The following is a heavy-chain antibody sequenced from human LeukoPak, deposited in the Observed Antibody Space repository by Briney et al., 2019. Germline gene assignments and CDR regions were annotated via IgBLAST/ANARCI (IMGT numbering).Heavy chain of an antibody. CDR2: ISGSGGST. CDR3: AKDTYVIAVAGNFDY. V-gene: IGHV3-23*01. Sequence: PGGSLRLSCAASGFTVSSTYMSWVRQAPGKGLEWVSAISGSGGSTYYADSVKGRFTISRDNSKNTLYLQMNSLRAEDTAVYYCAKDTYVIAVAGNFDYWGQGTLVTVSS. CDR1: GFTVSSTY. J-gene: IGHJ4*02. D-gene: IGHD6-19*01.